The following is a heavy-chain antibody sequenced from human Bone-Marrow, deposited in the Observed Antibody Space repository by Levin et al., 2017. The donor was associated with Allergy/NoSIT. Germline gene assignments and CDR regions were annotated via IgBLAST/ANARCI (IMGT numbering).Heavy chain of an antibody. V-gene: IGHV4-4*07. CDR1: SGSINVYF. Sequence: SETLSLTCTVSSGSINVYFWSWIRQPAGKGLEWLGRLYSTGTTNHNPSLSSRLTMSLDASKNEFSLKLGSVTAADTAVYFCVAGGVSSSTTFDTWGPGIQITVSS. CDR2: LYSTGTT. D-gene: IGHD3-16*01. CDR3: VAGGVSSSTTFDT. J-gene: IGHJ4*02.